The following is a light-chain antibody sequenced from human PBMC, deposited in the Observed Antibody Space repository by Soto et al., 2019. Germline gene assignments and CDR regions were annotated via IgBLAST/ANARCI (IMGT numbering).Light chain of an antibody. CDR3: QQFDGSRPAFT. J-gene: IGKJ2*01. CDR2: GAS. V-gene: IGKV3-20*01. CDR1: QTVNSRH. Sequence: ESLLTQSPGTLSLSPGERATLSCRASQTVNSRHLNWYQHKPGQAPRLLIYGASIRAAGIPDRFSGSRSGADVSLTITRLEPDDSAVYYCQQFDGSRPAFTFGQGTKLEI.